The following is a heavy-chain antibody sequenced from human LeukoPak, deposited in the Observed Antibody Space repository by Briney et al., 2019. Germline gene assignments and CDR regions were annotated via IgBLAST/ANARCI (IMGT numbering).Heavy chain of an antibody. J-gene: IGHJ4*02. CDR3: ARGVHSLDY. Sequence: PGGSLRLSCAASGFTFSSYGMHWVRQAPGKGLEWVAVTWYDGNNKYYADSVKGRFTISRDNSKNTLYLQMNSLTVEDTAFYYCARGVHSLDYWGQGTLVTVSS. D-gene: IGHD4/OR15-4a*01. V-gene: IGHV3-33*01. CDR1: GFTFSSYG. CDR2: TWYDGNNK.